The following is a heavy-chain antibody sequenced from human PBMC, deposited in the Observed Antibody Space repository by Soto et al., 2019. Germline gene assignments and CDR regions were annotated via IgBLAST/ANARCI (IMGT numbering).Heavy chain of an antibody. Sequence: SETLSLTCTVSGGSISSSSYYWGWIRQPPGKGLEWIGSIYYSGSTYYNPSLKSRVTISVDTSKNQFSLKLSSVTAADTAVYYCARSDILTGYHPPTYYYYGMDVWGQGTTVTVSS. J-gene: IGHJ6*02. CDR2: IYYSGST. CDR3: ARSDILTGYHPPTYYYYGMDV. D-gene: IGHD3-9*01. CDR1: GGSISSSSYY. V-gene: IGHV4-39*07.